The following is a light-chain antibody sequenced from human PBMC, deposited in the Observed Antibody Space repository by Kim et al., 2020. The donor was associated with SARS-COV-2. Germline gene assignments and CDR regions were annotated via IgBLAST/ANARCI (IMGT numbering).Light chain of an antibody. CDR2: DAS. CDR1: QGISSA. Sequence: AIQLTQSPSSLSVSVGDRVTITCRASQGISSALAWYQQKPGKAPKLLIYDASSLESGVPSRFSGSGSGTDFTLIISSLQPEDFATYSCQQFNSYPVTFGPGTKVDIK. J-gene: IGKJ3*01. V-gene: IGKV1-13*02. CDR3: QQFNSYPVT.